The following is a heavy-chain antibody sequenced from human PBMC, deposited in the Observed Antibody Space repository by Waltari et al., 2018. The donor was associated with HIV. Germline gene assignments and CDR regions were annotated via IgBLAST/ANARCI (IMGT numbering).Heavy chain of an antibody. Sequence: QVQLLESGPELVRPSDTLSLNCTVSGYAIRSGFFWAWLRRPRGKGLEWIGSMFHSGSTYYNPSLKSRVTMSIDVTKNRISLNLKSVTATDTALYYCARAQENSGGLAFQLWGLGTLVTVSS. J-gene: IGHJ1*01. CDR1: GYAIRSGFF. D-gene: IGHD2-15*01. V-gene: IGHV4-38-2*02. CDR2: MFHSGST. CDR3: ARAQENSGGLAFQL.